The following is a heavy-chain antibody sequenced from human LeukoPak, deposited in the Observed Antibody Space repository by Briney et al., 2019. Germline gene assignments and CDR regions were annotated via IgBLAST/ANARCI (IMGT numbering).Heavy chain of an antibody. V-gene: IGHV4-39*02. CDR2: IYYSGST. CDR1: GGSISGSSYY. D-gene: IGHD1-26*01. J-gene: IGHJ4*02. CDR3: ARDRGGSYYVFDY. Sequence: PETLSLTCTVSGGSISGSSYYWGWIRQPPGKGLEWIGSIYYSGSTYYNPSLKSRVTISVDTSKNQFSLKLNSVTATDTAVYYCARDRGGSYYVFDYWGQGTLVTVSS.